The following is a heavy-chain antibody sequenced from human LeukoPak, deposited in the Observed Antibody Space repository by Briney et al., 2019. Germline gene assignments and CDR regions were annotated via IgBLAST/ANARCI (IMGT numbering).Heavy chain of an antibody. V-gene: IGHV1-2*02. J-gene: IGHJ4*02. Sequence: GASVKVSCKTSGYTFTNYYVHWVRQAPGQGLEWMGYIIPDSGGADYDQRSQGRVTMTRDKSISTVYMELSSLRSDDTAVYYCSTEDKYCGGANCGKYWGQGTLVTVSS. D-gene: IGHD2-21*01. CDR3: STEDKYCGGANCGKY. CDR1: GYTFTNYY. CDR2: IIPDSGGA.